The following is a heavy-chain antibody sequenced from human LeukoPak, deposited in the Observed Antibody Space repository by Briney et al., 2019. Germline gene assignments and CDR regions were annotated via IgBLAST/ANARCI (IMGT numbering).Heavy chain of an antibody. CDR1: GFTFSDYY. Sequence: PGGSLRLSCAASGFTFSDYYMSWIRQAPGRGLEWVSYISGTGSTNYADSVRGRFTISRDNADNSVYLQMDSLRAEDTAVYYCVRDRGLGYFDPWRQGTLVTVSS. CDR2: ISGTGST. J-gene: IGHJ5*02. D-gene: IGHD3-10*01. V-gene: IGHV3-11*06. CDR3: VRDRGLGYFDP.